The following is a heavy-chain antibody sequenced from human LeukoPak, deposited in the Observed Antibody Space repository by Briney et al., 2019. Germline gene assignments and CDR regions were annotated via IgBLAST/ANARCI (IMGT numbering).Heavy chain of an antibody. CDR1: GGSFSGYY. Sequence: PSETLSLTCAVYGGSFSGYYWSWIRQPPGKGLEWIGEINHSGSTNYNPSLKSRVTISVDTSKNQFSLKLSSVTAADTAVYYCARTGYCSSTSCYTPNLYYYYGMDVWGQGTTVTVSS. V-gene: IGHV4-34*01. D-gene: IGHD2-2*02. J-gene: IGHJ6*02. CDR2: INHSGST. CDR3: ARTGYCSSTSCYTPNLYYYYGMDV.